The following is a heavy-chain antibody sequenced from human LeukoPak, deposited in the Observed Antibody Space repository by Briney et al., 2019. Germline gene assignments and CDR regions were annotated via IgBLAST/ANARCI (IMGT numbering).Heavy chain of an antibody. D-gene: IGHD6-13*01. CDR1: GFTFSSYW. Sequence: GGSLRLSCAASGFTFSSYWMNWARQAPGKGLEWVANINQDGRTINYGDPVKGRFTISRDNARNSLYLQMTSLRAEDTALYYCATDRGYSTFDYWGQGTLVTVSS. CDR2: INQDGRTI. CDR3: ATDRGYSTFDY. V-gene: IGHV3-7*01. J-gene: IGHJ4*02.